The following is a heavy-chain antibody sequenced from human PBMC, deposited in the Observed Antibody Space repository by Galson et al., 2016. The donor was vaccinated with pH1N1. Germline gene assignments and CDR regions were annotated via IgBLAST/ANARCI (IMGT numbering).Heavy chain of an antibody. Sequence: SLRLSCAASGFTFSSYSMHWVRQAPGKGLEWVSSISSSSNYIHYADSLRGRFTISRDNAKNSLYLQMNSLGAEDTAVYYCIRKNYGDAFDIWGRGTMFTVSS. V-gene: IGHV3-21*04. J-gene: IGHJ3*02. CDR2: ISSSSNYI. D-gene: IGHD3-10*01. CDR3: IRKNYGDAFDI. CDR1: GFTFSSYS.